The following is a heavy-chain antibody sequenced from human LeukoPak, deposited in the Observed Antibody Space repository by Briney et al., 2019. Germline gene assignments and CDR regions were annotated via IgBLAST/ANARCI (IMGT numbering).Heavy chain of an antibody. Sequence: GGSLRLSCAASGFTFSSYAVHWVRQAPGKGLEWVAVISYDGRNKYYADSVKGRFAISRDDSKNTLYLQMNTLRPEDTAVYYCVRQDGKMGTTSSDYWGQGTLVTVSS. V-gene: IGHV3-30*09. CDR2: ISYDGRNK. J-gene: IGHJ4*02. CDR1: GFTFSSYA. CDR3: VRQDGKMGTTSSDY. D-gene: IGHD1-1*01.